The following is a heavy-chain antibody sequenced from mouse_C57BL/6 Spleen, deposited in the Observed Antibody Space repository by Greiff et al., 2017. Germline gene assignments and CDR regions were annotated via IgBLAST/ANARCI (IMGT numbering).Heavy chain of an antibody. CDR1: GFSLTSYG. V-gene: IGHV2-2*01. Sequence: QVQLKESGPGLVQPSQSLSITCTVSGFSLTSYGVHWVRQSPGKGLEWLGVIWSGGSTDYNADFISRLSISKDNSKSQVFFKMNSLQADDTAIYYCAREEGIAAFFDYWGQGTTLTVSS. J-gene: IGHJ2*01. CDR3: AREEGIAAFFDY. CDR2: IWSGGST.